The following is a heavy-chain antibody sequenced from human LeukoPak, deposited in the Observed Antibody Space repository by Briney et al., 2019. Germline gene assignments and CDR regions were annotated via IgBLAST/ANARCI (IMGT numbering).Heavy chain of an antibody. D-gene: IGHD6-19*01. Sequence: GGSLRLSCAASGFTFSSYAMSWVRQAPGKGLEWVSAISGSGGSTYYADSVKGRFTISRDNSKNTLYLQMNSLRAEDTAVYYCAKEEDSSGWSGYYYGMDVWGQGTTVTVSS. J-gene: IGHJ6*02. CDR3: AKEEDSSGWSGYYYGMDV. CDR2: ISGSGGST. CDR1: GFTFSSYA. V-gene: IGHV3-23*01.